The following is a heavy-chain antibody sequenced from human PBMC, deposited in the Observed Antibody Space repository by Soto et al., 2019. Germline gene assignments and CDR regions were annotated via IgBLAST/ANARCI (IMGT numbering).Heavy chain of an antibody. J-gene: IGHJ4*02. CDR1: GFSFSSFS. V-gene: IGHV3-48*02. CDR2: ISGSSSSI. Sequence: GGSLRLSCAASGFSFSSFSMNWVRQAPGKGLEWVSYISGSSSSIYYADSVKGRFTISRDNAKNSLYLQMDSLRDEDTAVYFCARGRAYYYEGWGQGILVTVSS. D-gene: IGHD3-22*01. CDR3: ARGRAYYYEG.